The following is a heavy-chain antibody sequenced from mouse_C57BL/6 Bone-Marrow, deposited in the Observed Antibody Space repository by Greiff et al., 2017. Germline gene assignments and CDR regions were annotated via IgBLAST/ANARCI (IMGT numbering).Heavy chain of an antibody. D-gene: IGHD3-3*01. CDR1: GFTFNTYA. V-gene: IGHV10-3*01. CDR3: AREGPRDVYWYFDV. Sequence: EVQLVESGGGLVQPKGSLKLSCAASGFTFNTYAMHWVRQAPGKGLEWVARIRSKSSNYATYYADSVKDRFTISRDDSQSMLYLQMNNLKNEDTAMYYCAREGPRDVYWYFDVWGTGTTVTVSS. J-gene: IGHJ1*03. CDR2: IRSKSSNYAT.